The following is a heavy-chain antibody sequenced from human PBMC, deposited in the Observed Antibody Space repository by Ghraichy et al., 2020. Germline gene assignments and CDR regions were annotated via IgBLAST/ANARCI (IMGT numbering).Heavy chain of an antibody. CDR1: GGSISSFY. D-gene: IGHD6-13*01. Sequence: SETLSLTCTVSGGSISSFYWSWIRQPPGKGLEWIGYIYSSGTTKYNPSLKSRVTISVDTSKNQFSLKLNSVTAADTAVYYCARQEGYEQHAGEFDPWGQGTLVTVSS. CDR2: IYSSGTT. J-gene: IGHJ5*02. CDR3: ARQEGYEQHAGEFDP. V-gene: IGHV4-59*01.